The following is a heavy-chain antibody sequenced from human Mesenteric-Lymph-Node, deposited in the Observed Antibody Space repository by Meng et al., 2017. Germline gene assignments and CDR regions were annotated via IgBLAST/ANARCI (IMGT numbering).Heavy chain of an antibody. Sequence: GGSLRLSCAASGFSVSNNYMNWVRQAPGKGLEWVSVLYSGGNTYYTDSVKGRFSISRDNSKNTLFLQMNSLRPEDTAVYYCAKGGYSGRSPHYGMDVWGQGTTVTV. V-gene: IGHV3-66*02. D-gene: IGHD5-12*01. CDR3: AKGGYSGRSPHYGMDV. J-gene: IGHJ6*02. CDR2: LYSGGNT. CDR1: GFSVSNNY.